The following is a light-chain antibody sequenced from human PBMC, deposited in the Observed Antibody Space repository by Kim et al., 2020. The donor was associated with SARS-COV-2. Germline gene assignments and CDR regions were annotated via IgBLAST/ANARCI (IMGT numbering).Light chain of an antibody. Sequence: ASVGDRVTITCRASQDIRNDLGWYQQNPGRAPKRLIYGASSLQSGVPSRFSGSASGTEFTLTNSSVQPEDFATYFCLQHSTYPITFGQGTRLEIK. CDR1: QDIRND. CDR3: LQHSTYPIT. CDR2: GAS. V-gene: IGKV1-17*01. J-gene: IGKJ5*01.